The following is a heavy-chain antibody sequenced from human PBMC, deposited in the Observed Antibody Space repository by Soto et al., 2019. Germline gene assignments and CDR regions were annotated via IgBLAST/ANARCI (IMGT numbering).Heavy chain of an antibody. V-gene: IGHV4-38-2*01. J-gene: IGHJ6*02. CDR1: GYSISSGYY. D-gene: IGHD3-9*01. Sequence: TLSLTCAVSGYSISSGYYWGWIRQPPGKGLEWIGSIYHSGSTYYNPSLKSRVTISVDTSKNQFSLKLSSVTAADTAVYYCRLVTEPYYYYYGMAVWGQGTKVTVSS. CDR3: RLVTEPYYYYYGMAV. CDR2: IYHSGST.